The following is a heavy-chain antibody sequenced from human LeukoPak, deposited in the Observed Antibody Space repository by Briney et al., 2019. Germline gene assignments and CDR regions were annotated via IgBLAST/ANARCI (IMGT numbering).Heavy chain of an antibody. Sequence: GRSLRLSCAASGFTFDDYAMHWVRQAPGKGLDWVSGIGWNSGSIGYADSVKGRFTISRDNAKNSLYLQMNSLRAEDTALYYCAKGGGYCSSTSCYGGGFDYWGQGTLVTVSS. V-gene: IGHV3-9*01. CDR2: IGWNSGSI. CDR3: AKGGGYCSSTSCYGGGFDY. D-gene: IGHD2-2*01. CDR1: GFTFDDYA. J-gene: IGHJ4*02.